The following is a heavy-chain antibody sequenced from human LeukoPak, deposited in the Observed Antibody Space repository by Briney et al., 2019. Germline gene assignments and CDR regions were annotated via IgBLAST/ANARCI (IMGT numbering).Heavy chain of an antibody. CDR3: ATGLQRTSSSWYDDDEPPPERGWFDP. J-gene: IGHJ5*02. V-gene: IGHV1-8*03. CDR1: GYTFTSYD. CDR2: MNPNSGNT. D-gene: IGHD6-13*01. Sequence: ASVKVSCTASGYTFTSYDINWVRQATGQGLEWMGWMNPNSGNTGYAQKFQGRVTITRNTSISTAYMELSSLRSEDTAVYYCATGLQRTSSSWYDDDEPPPERGWFDPWGQGTLVTVSS.